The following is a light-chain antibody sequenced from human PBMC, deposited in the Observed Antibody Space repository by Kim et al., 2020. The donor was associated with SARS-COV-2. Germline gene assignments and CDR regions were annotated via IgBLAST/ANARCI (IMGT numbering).Light chain of an antibody. V-gene: IGLV2-14*03. J-gene: IGLJ1*01. CDR1: SSDIGAYNS. CDR3: NSYAGSGLYV. CDR2: GVS. Sequence: GQAITIVCSGTSSDIGAYNSASCDQHYPGKAPKLVFHGVSERPSGASHRFSGTKSGNTASLIISGLQPEDEAIYYCNSYAGSGLYVFGGGTKVTVL.